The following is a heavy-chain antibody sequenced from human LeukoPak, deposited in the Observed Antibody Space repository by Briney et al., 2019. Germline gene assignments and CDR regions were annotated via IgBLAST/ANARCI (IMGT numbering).Heavy chain of an antibody. J-gene: IGHJ6*02. V-gene: IGHV4-4*07. CDR3: AGILRYFDTAYYGMDV. D-gene: IGHD3-9*01. CDR2: IYTSGST. CDR1: GGSISSYY. Sequence: SETLSLTCTVSGGSISSYYWSWIRQPAGKGLEWIGRIYTSGSTNYNPSLKSRVTMSVDTSKNQFSLKLSSVTAADTAVYYCAGILRYFDTAYYGMDVWGQGTTVTVSS.